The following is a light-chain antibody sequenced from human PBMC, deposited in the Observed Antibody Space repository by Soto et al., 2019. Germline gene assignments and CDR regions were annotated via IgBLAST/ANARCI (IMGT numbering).Light chain of an antibody. J-gene: IGKJ2*01. CDR2: AAS. CDR3: QQYNNWAPRT. V-gene: IGKV3-15*01. Sequence: EIVMTQSPASQSVSPGETATLSCRASQSISNSFAWYQQKPGQRPSLLIYAASTRATGIPASFSVSGSGTEFPLTISSLQSEESPLYYCQQYNNWAPRTFGQGTELQIK. CDR1: QSISNS.